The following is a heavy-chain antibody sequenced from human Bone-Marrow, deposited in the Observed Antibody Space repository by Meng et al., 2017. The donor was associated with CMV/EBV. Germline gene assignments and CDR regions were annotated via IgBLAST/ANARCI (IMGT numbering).Heavy chain of an antibody. J-gene: IGHJ4*02. Sequence: GGSLRLSCAASGFTFSSYAMHWVRQAPGKGLEWVAVISYDGSNKYYADSVKGRFTISRDNSKNTLYLQMNSLRAEDTAVHYCARGPSGGGSYYDYWGQGTLVTVSS. D-gene: IGHD1-26*01. V-gene: IGHV3-30*04. CDR3: ARGPSGGGSYYDY. CDR2: ISYDGSNK. CDR1: GFTFSSYA.